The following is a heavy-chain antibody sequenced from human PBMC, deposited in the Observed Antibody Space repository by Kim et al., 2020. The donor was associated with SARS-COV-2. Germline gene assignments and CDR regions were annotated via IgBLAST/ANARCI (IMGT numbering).Heavy chain of an antibody. CDR1: GYTFTGYY. CDR3: ARYSHGTTGTPIRDYGMDV. V-gene: IGHV1-2*06. Sequence: ASVKVSCKASGYTFTGYYMHWVRQAPGQGLEWMGRINPNSGGTNYAQKFQGRVTMTRDTSISTAYMELSRLRSDDTAVYYCARYSHGTTGTPIRDYGMDVWGQGTTVTVSS. J-gene: IGHJ6*02. D-gene: IGHD1-1*01. CDR2: INPNSGGT.